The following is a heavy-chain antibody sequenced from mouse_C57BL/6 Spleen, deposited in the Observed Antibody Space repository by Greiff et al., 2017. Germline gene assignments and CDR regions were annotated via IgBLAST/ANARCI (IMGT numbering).Heavy chain of an antibody. CDR1: GFTFNTYA. Sequence: EVKLMESGGGLVQPKGSLKLSCAASGFTFNTYAMHWVRQAPGKGLEWVARIRSKSSNYATYYADSVKDRFTISRDDSQSMLYLQMNNLKTEDTAMYYCVGEGVYSNPYYFDYWGQGTTLTVSS. V-gene: IGHV10-3*01. CDR3: VGEGVYSNPYYFDY. D-gene: IGHD2-5*01. J-gene: IGHJ2*01. CDR2: IRSKSSNYAT.